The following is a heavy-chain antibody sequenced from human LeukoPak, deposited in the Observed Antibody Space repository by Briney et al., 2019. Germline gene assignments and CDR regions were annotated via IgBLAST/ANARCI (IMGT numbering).Heavy chain of an antibody. J-gene: IGHJ4*02. V-gene: IGHV1-46*01. D-gene: IGHD6-13*01. CDR2: INPSGGST. Sequence: ASVKVSCKASGYTFTSYQIHWVRQAPGQGLEWMGVINPSGGSTSYAQNFQGRVTMTRDTSTSTVYMELSSLRSEDTAVYYCARLNGGKRSIAAAGPSDYWGQGTLVTVSS. CDR3: ARLNGGKRSIAAAGPSDY. CDR1: GYTFTSYQ.